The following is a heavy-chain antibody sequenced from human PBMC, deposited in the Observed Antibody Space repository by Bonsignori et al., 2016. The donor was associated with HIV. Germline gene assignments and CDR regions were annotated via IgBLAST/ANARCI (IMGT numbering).Heavy chain of an antibody. D-gene: IGHD6-19*01. V-gene: IGHV4-59*01. CDR2: IYYSGNT. CDR3: ARVTGGFSSGWAYWYFDL. J-gene: IGHJ2*01. Sequence: WIRQPPGKGLEWIGNIYYSGNTNYNPSLKSRVTISVDTSKNQFSLKLSSVTAADTAVYYCARVTGGFSSGWAYWYFDLWGRGTLVTVSS.